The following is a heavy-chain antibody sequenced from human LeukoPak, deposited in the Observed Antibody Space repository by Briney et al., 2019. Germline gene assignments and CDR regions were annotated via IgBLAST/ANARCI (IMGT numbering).Heavy chain of an antibody. CDR1: VYTFPGYY. V-gene: IGHV1-2*06. Sequence: ASVKVSCKASVYTFPGYYIHWVRHAPGQALEWMGRINPNSGGTHYAQKFQGRVTMTKDTPISAAYIELSRLRSVDTAVYYCAYWGYSYGPLYFDYWGQGTLVTVSS. CDR3: AYWGYSYGPLYFDY. D-gene: IGHD5-18*01. CDR2: INPNSGGT. J-gene: IGHJ4*02.